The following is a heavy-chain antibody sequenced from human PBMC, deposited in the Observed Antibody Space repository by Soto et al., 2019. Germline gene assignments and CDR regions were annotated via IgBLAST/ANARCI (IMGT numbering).Heavy chain of an antibody. CDR2: IIPIFGAA. J-gene: IGHJ6*02. Sequence: QVQLVQSGAEVKKPGSSVKVSCKASGGTFNNYAISWVRQAPGQGLEWMGGIIPIFGAAHYAQKFQGRVTITADESMSTSYMELSSLRSEDTAVYYCARAYCGGDCTRSYYYYGMDVWGQGTTVSVPS. CDR1: GGTFNNYA. V-gene: IGHV1-69*01. CDR3: ARAYCGGDCTRSYYYYGMDV. D-gene: IGHD2-21*02.